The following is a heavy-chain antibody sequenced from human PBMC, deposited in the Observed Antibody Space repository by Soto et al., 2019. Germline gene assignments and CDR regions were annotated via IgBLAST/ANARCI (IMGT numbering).Heavy chain of an antibody. J-gene: IGHJ4*02. D-gene: IGHD2-2*02. CDR3: ATGICSSTSCYTVDYFDY. V-gene: IGHV3-30*03. CDR2: ISYDGSNK. Sequence: PGGSLRLFCAASGFTFRSYGMNWVRQAPGKGLEWVAVISYDGSNKEYADSVKGRFTISRDNSKNTLYVQMNSLRAEDTAVYYCATGICSSTSCYTVDYFDYWGQGTLVTVSS. CDR1: GFTFRSYG.